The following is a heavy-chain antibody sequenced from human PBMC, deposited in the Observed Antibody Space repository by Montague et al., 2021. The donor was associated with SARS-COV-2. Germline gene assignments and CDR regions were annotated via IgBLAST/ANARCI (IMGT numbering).Heavy chain of an antibody. D-gene: IGHD3-10*01. J-gene: IGHJ6*02. Sequence: TLSLTCTVPGATITSGRYYWTWIRQRPGKGLEYIGNIYYNGSTYYNPSLKSRLTMSVDMSKNQFSLKLRSVTAADTAMYFCARWAALIYYYGLDVWGRGTTVTVSS. CDR3: ARWAALIYYYGLDV. V-gene: IGHV4-31*03. CDR2: IYYNGST. CDR1: GATITSGRYY.